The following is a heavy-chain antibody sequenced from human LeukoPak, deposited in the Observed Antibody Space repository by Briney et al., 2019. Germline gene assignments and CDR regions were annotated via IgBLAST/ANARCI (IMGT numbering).Heavy chain of an antibody. D-gene: IGHD3-22*01. V-gene: IGHV3-66*01. J-gene: IGHJ4*02. CDR1: GFTVSSNY. Sequence: PGRSLRLSCAASGFTVSSNYMNWVRQAPGKGLEWVSVLYTDGTTYYADSVKGRFTISRDNSKNTLSLQMNSLRAEDTAVYYCARVSPESSGYPRGYFDYWGQGTLVTVSS. CDR3: ARVSPESSGYPRGYFDY. CDR2: LYTDGTT.